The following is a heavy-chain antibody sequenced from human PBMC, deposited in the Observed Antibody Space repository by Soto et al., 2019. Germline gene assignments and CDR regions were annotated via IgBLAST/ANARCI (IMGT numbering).Heavy chain of an antibody. CDR3: ARSRHGGLLDY. CDR1: GGSISSGGYS. V-gene: IGHV4-30-2*01. J-gene: IGHJ4*02. Sequence: SETLSLTCAVSGGSISSGGYSWSWIRQPPGKGLEWIGYIYHSGSTYYNPSLKSRVTISVDRSKNQFSLKLSSVTAADTAVYYCARSRHGGLLDYWGQGTLVTVSS. D-gene: IGHD2-15*01. CDR2: IYHSGST.